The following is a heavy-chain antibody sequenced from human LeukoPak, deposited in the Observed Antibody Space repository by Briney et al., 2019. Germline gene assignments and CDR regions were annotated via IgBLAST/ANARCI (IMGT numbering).Heavy chain of an antibody. CDR1: GFTFSSFG. Sequence: PGGSLRLSCAASGFTFSSFGMHWVRQAPSEGLEWVAYIGYSGSDIYYADSVKGRFTISRDNSKNTVHLQLSSLRAADTALYSCARDLTKRKYYIAFWGQGTLFTVSS. CDR3: ARDLTKRKYYIAF. CDR2: IGYSGSDI. J-gene: IGHJ4*02. V-gene: IGHV3-30*02. D-gene: IGHD2-8*01.